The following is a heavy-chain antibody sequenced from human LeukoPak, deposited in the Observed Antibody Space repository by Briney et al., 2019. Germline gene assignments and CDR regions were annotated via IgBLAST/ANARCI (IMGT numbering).Heavy chain of an antibody. CDR2: ISNNGDNT. D-gene: IGHD6-13*01. CDR1: GXTFSNYA. CDR3: VKAAGSWYGYFDY. J-gene: IGHJ4*02. Sequence: GGSLRLSWSASGXTFSNYAVHWVRQAPGKGLEYVSTISNNGDNTNYADSVEGRFTISRDNSKNTLYLQMSGLRPEDTAVYYCVKAAGSWYGYFDYWGQGTLVTVSS. V-gene: IGHV3-64D*06.